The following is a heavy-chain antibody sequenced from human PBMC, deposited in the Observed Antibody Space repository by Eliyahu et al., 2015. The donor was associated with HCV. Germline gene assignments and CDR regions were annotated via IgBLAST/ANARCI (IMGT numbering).Heavy chain of an antibody. V-gene: IGHV1-2*02. CDR3: ARGQSSSSWSYYFDY. D-gene: IGHD6-13*01. CDR1: GYTFTGYY. Sequence: QVQLVQSGAEVKKPGASVKVSCKASGYTFTGYYMHWVRQAPGQGLEWMGWINPNSGDTNYAQKFQGRVTMTRDTSISTAYMELSRLRSDDTAVYYCARGQSSSSWSYYFDYWGQGTLVTVSS. CDR2: INPNSGDT. J-gene: IGHJ4*02.